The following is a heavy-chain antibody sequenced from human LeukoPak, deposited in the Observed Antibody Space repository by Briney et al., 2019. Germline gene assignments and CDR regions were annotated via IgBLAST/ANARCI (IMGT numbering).Heavy chain of an antibody. CDR3: ARHTYYYDSSGYYFDY. V-gene: IGHV4-39*01. J-gene: IGHJ4*02. Sequence: PETLSNTCTVPRGSISSSSHYWGWIRQPPRKWMELIGSIYYSGSTYYNPYLKSRVTISVDASKHQFSLKLSSVAAAETAVYCCARHTYYYDSSGYYFDYWGQGGLVTVS. CDR2: IYYSGST. D-gene: IGHD3-22*01. CDR1: RGSISSSSHY.